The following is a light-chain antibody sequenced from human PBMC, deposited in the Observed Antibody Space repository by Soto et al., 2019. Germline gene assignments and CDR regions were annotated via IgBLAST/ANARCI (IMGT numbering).Light chain of an antibody. CDR1: TSNIGDNS. CDR3: ETCDSALSAGV. Sequence: QSVLTQPPSISAAPGPMVAISCSGTTSNIGDNSVSWYQHLPGTAPKVLLYDNTRRPLGIPDRFSGSKSGTSSTLTITGLPTGDEDDYYGETCDSALSAGVFGGGTKVTVL. J-gene: IGLJ3*02. CDR2: DNT. V-gene: IGLV1-51*01.